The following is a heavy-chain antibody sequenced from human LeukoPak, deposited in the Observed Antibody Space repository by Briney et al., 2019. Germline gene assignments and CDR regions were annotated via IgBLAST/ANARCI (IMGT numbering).Heavy chain of an antibody. CDR1: DGFIRGSGYY. Sequence: PSETLSLTCTVSDGFIRGSGYYWGWIRQPPGKGLEWIGSIFYSGRSHYNPSLKSRVTISVDTSKNQFSLKLSSVTAADTAVYYCARYYDSSGYYDYWGQGTLVTVSS. J-gene: IGHJ4*02. CDR3: ARYYDSSGYYDY. D-gene: IGHD3-22*01. CDR2: IFYSGRS. V-gene: IGHV4-39*07.